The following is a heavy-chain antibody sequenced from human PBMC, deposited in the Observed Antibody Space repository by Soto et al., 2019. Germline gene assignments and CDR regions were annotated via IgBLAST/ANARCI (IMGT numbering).Heavy chain of an antibody. J-gene: IGHJ4*02. V-gene: IGHV4-34*01. CDR2: INHSGST. Sequence: QVQLQQWGAGLLKPSETLSLTCAVYGGSFSGYYWSWIRQPPGKGLEWIGEINHSGSTNYNPSLKSRVTISVDTSKNQFSLKLSSVTAADTAVYYCARGGSIFGVVTSRIWDYWGQGTLVTVSS. CDR1: GGSFSGYY. CDR3: ARGGSIFGVVTSRIWDY. D-gene: IGHD3-3*01.